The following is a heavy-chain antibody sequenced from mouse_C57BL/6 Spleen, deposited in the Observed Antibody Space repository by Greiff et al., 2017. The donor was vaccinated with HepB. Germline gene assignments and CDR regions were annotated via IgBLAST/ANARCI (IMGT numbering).Heavy chain of an antibody. CDR3: ARGDYYGSRAMDY. V-gene: IGHV1-82*01. CDR2: IYPGDGDT. CDR1: GYAFSSSW. D-gene: IGHD1-1*01. J-gene: IGHJ4*01. Sequence: VKLMESGPELVKPGASVKISCKASGYAFSSSWMNWVKQRPGKGLEWIGRIYPGDGDTNYNGKFKGKATLTADKSSSTAYMQLSSLTSEDSAVYFCARGDYYGSRAMDYWGQGTSVTVSS.